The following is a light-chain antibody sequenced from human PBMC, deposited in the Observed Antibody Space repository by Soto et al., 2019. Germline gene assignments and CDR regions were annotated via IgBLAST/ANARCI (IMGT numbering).Light chain of an antibody. CDR3: QPYYILWT. Sequence: EILITQTPNTLSVSPGERSTLACRASQSVSSNLAWYQQKPGQAPRLLIYGASTRATGIPARFSGSGSGTEFTLTISSLQSEDFAVYYCQPYYILWTFGQGGKVDIK. J-gene: IGKJ1*01. CDR2: GAS. V-gene: IGKV3-15*01. CDR1: QSVSSN.